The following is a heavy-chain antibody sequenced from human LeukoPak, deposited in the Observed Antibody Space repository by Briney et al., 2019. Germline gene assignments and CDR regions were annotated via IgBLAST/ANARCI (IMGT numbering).Heavy chain of an antibody. Sequence: SETLSLTCAVYGGSFSGYYWSWIRQPPGKGLEWIGEINHSGSTNYNPSLKSRVTISVNTSKNQFSLKLSSVTAADTAVYYCARGGVCYGYWGQGTLVTVSS. J-gene: IGHJ4*02. V-gene: IGHV4-34*01. CDR1: GGSFSGYY. CDR2: INHSGST. CDR3: ARGGVCYGY. D-gene: IGHD2-8*01.